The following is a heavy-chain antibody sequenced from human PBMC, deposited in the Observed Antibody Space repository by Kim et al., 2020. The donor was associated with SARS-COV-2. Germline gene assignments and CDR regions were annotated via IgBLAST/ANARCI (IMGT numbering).Heavy chain of an antibody. CDR2: IDQDGREK. J-gene: IGHJ4*02. D-gene: IGHD3-22*01. Sequence: GGSLRLSCAASGFTFSTYWMSWVRQAPGKGLECVAIIDQDGREKYYVASVKGRFTISRDNAKKSLSLQMNSLRAEDMAVYYCTRVHITMIDGNFFDFWGKGTLVTASS. V-gene: IGHV3-7*01. CDR3: TRVHITMIDGNFFDF. CDR1: GFTFSTYW.